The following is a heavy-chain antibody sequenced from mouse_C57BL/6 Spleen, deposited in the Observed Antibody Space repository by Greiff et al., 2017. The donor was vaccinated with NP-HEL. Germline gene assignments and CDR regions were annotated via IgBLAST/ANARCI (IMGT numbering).Heavy chain of an antibody. CDR1: GYTFTSYW. Sequence: VQLQQPGAELVKPGASVKLSCKASGYTFTSYWMQWVKQRPGQGLEWIGEIDPSDSYTNYNQKFKGKATLTVDTSSSTAYMQLSSLTSEDSAVYYCARPRDYYGSSYDYWGQGTTLTVSS. J-gene: IGHJ2*01. CDR3: ARPRDYYGSSYDY. V-gene: IGHV1-50*01. CDR2: IDPSDSYT. D-gene: IGHD1-1*01.